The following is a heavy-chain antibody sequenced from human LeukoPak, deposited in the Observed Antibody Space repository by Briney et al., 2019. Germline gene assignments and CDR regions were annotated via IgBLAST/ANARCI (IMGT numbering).Heavy chain of an antibody. CDR2: ISWESVSI. V-gene: IGHV3-9*01. CDR3: AKDMSSGSYYDAFDM. D-gene: IGHD3-10*01. CDR1: GFAFDAYA. Sequence: GGPLRLSCAASGFAFDAYAMHWVRQAPGKGLEWVSVISWESVSIGYADSVQGRFTISRDNAKNSLYLQMNSLRAEDTALYYCAKDMSSGSYYDAFDMWGQGTMVTVSS. J-gene: IGHJ3*02.